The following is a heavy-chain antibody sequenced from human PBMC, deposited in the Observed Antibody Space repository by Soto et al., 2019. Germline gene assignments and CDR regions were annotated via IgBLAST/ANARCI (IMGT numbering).Heavy chain of an antibody. CDR2: INSDGSST. D-gene: IGHD3-3*01. CDR3: ASDQCVLDSNHIGGIDY. V-gene: IGHV3-74*01. Sequence: EVQLVESGGGLVQPGGSLRLACAASGFSFSSYCMYWVRQAPGKGLVWVSRINSDGSSTNYGDSVKGRFTISRDNAKKTLYLQMNMLRAEETAVYYCASDQCVLDSNHIGGIDYWGQGALVIVS. CDR1: GFSFSSYC. J-gene: IGHJ4*02.